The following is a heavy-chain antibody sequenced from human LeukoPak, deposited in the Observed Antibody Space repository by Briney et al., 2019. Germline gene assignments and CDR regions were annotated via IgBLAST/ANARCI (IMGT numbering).Heavy chain of an antibody. D-gene: IGHD3-3*01. V-gene: IGHV4-39*07. CDR3: ARDSFGVARDF. Sequence: SETLSLTCTVSGDSMIDNNFYWGWTRQSPQKGLEWIASIYYNGKSLYNPSLQSRVTISVDASKNQIFLRLSSVTAADTAVYYCARDSFGVARDFWGRGILVTVSS. CDR1: GDSMIDNNFY. CDR2: IYYNGKS. J-gene: IGHJ4*02.